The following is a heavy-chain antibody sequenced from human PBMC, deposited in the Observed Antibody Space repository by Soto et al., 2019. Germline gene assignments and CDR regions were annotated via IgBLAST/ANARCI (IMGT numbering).Heavy chain of an antibody. CDR1: GFMFNDCG. CDR2: ISYDGDNK. V-gene: IGHV3-30*18. CDR3: VKGDLDTAVVNSPDAFDF. Sequence: GGSLRLSCEASGFMFNDCGMHWVRQAPGKGLDWVAVISYDGDNKYYAQSVKGRFTISRDNSKNTLFLHMDSLRHEDTAVYHCVKGDLDTAVVNSPDAFDFWGQGTMVTVS. J-gene: IGHJ3*01. D-gene: IGHD5-18*01.